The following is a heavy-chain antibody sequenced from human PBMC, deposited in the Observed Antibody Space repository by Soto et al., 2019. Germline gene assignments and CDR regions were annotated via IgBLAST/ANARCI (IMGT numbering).Heavy chain of an antibody. V-gene: IGHV4-39*01. D-gene: IGHD2-21*01. CDR2: IFYSGST. CDR1: GGSISTSRAY. J-gene: IGHJ5*02. CDR3: ARQPTTGDTDLWFDP. Sequence: QLQLLESGPGLVKASETLSLTCNVSGGSISTSRAYWAWIHQPPGKGLEWLANIFYSGSTYYNPSLASRVTVSVDTSTNECSLKLRSVTAADTAVYYCARQPTTGDTDLWFDPWGQGTLVTVSS.